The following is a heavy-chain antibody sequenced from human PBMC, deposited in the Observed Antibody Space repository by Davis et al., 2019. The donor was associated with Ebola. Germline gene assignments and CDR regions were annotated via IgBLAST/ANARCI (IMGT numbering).Heavy chain of an antibody. D-gene: IGHD5-24*01. Sequence: GESLKISCAASGFTFSSYWMHWVRQAPGKGLVWVSRINSDGSSTSYADSVKGRFTVSRDNAKDTLYLQMSSLRAEDTAVYYCARDFDAYNYIWGQGTLFTFSS. CDR3: ARDFDAYNYI. J-gene: IGHJ4*02. CDR2: INSDGSST. CDR1: GFTFSSYW. V-gene: IGHV3-74*01.